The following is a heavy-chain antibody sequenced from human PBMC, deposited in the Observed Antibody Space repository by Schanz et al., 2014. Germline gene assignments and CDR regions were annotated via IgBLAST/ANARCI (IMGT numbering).Heavy chain of an antibody. CDR2: MSWNAGSL. V-gene: IGHV3-9*01. J-gene: IGHJ4*02. D-gene: IGHD3-22*01. Sequence: EVRLVESGGGLVQPGGSLRLSCAASAFIFRSYSMHWVRQAPGKGLEWVSGMSWNAGSLGYGDSVKGRFTISRDNAKNSLYLQMNSLRAGDTAVYYCAKDGRLPYYGTGSDFDYWGQGTLVAVSS. CDR3: AKDGRLPYYGTGSDFDY. CDR1: AFIFRSYS.